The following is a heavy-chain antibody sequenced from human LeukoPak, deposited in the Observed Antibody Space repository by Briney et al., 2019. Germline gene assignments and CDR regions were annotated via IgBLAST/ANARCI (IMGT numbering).Heavy chain of an antibody. CDR1: GFTVSSNY. Sequence: GGSLILSCAASGFTVSSNYMNWVRQPPGKGLEWVSVLYTGGTTYYADSVKGRFTISRDNSKNTVYLDMSSLRAEDTAMYYCARAVDIVATTPFDLWGQGTMVTVSS. V-gene: IGHV3-66*01. CDR3: ARAVDIVATTPFDL. D-gene: IGHD5-12*01. J-gene: IGHJ3*01. CDR2: LYTGGTT.